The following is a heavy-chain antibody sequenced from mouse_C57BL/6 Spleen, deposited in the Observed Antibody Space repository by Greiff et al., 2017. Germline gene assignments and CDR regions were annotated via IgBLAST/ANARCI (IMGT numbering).Heavy chain of an antibody. CDR1: GYTFTSYW. D-gene: IGHD2-4*01. V-gene: IGHV1-74*01. Sequence: VQLQQSGPELVKPGASVKVSCKASGYTFTSYWMHWVKQRPGQGLEWIGRIHPSDSDTNYNQKFKGKATLAVDTSSSTAYMQLSSLTSEDSAVYYCAAYYDYDNYAIDYWGQGTTVTVSS. CDR3: AAYYDYDNYAIDY. J-gene: IGHJ4*01. CDR2: IHPSDSDT.